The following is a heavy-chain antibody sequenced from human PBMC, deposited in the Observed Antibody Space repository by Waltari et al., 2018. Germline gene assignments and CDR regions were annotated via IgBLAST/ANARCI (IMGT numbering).Heavy chain of an antibody. D-gene: IGHD2-15*01. CDR1: GDSMSNNW. CDR3: ARDRGRGLYLDT. Sequence: QLQLQESGPGLVKPSGTLSLIFAVSGDSMSNNWWSWVRQSPGKGLEWIGQVLGSGRTNYNPSFASRVTISLDTSTYQFALKMTSATAADTALYYCARDRGRGLYLDTWGPGTLVTVSP. J-gene: IGHJ4*02. V-gene: IGHV4-4*02. CDR2: VLGSGRT.